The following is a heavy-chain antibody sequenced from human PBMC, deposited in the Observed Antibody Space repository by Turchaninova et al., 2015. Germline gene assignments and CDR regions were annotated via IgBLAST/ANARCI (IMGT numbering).Heavy chain of an antibody. CDR2: VDHSGTT. CDR3: GGYSYAH. J-gene: IGHJ4*02. V-gene: IGHV4-38-2*01. Sequence: QVQLQESGPGLVKPSETLSLTCAVSGYSISSGYYWAWLRQPPGKGLEGFGIVDHSGTTYYNPSLKRRVTISIDTSKNHFSLKLSSVTAADTAVYYCGGYSYAHWGQGTLVTVSS. CDR1: GYSISSGYY. D-gene: IGHD5-18*01.